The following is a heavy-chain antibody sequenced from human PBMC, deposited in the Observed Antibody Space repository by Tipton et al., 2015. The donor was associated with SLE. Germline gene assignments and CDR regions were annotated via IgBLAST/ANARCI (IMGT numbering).Heavy chain of an antibody. CDR1: GYTFTSYD. J-gene: IGHJ4*02. CDR3: ARDSEGIAAALGY. D-gene: IGHD6-13*01. CDR2: MNPNSGNT. Sequence: QLVQSGAEVKKPGASVKVSCKASGYTFTSYDINWVRQATGQGLEWMGWMNPNSGNTGYAQKFQGRVTMTRDTSTSTVYMKLSSLRSEDTAVYYCARDSEGIAAALGYWGQGTLVTVSS. V-gene: IGHV1-8*02.